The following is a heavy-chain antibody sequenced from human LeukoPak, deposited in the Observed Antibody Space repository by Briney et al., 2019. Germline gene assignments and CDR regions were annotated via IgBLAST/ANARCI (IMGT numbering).Heavy chain of an antibody. CDR3: ARESIPAAMSESNFDY. J-gene: IGHJ4*02. Sequence: PGGSLRLSCAASGFTFSSYAMHWVRQAPGKGLEWVAVISYDGSNKYYADSVKGRFTISRDNSKNTLYLQMNSLRAEDTAVYYCARESIPAAMSESNFDYWGQGTLVTVSS. V-gene: IGHV3-30-3*01. CDR1: GFTFSSYA. CDR2: ISYDGSNK. D-gene: IGHD2-2*01.